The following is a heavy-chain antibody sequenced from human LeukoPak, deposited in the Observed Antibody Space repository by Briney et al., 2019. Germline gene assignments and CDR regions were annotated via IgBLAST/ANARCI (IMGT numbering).Heavy chain of an antibody. D-gene: IGHD3-10*01. J-gene: IGHJ6*03. CDR1: GYTFTGYY. Sequence: ASVKVSCKASGYTFTGYYMHWVRQAPGQGLEWMGRINPNSGGTNYAQKFQGRITMTRDTSISTAYMELSRLRSDDTAVYYCARDPGAYGSGSYSLYYYYYMDVWGKGTTVTVSS. CDR3: ARDPGAYGSGSYSLYYYYYMDV. V-gene: IGHV1-2*06. CDR2: INPNSGGT.